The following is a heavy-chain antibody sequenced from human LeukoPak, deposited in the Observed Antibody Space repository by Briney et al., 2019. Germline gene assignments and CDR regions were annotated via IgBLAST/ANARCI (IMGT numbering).Heavy chain of an antibody. CDR3: ARVRSTPHGYMDV. V-gene: IGHV3-21*01. CDR2: ISSSSSYI. D-gene: IGHD3-3*01. J-gene: IGHJ6*03. CDR1: GFTFSSYS. Sequence: KPGGSLRLSCAASGFTFSSYSMNWVRQAPGKGLEWVSSISSSSSYIYYADSVKGRFTISRDNDKNSLYLQMNSLRAEDTAVYYCARVRSTPHGYMDVWGKGTTVTVSS.